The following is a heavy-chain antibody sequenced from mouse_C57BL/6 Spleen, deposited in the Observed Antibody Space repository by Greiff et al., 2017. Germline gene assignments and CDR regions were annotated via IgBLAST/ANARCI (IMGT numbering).Heavy chain of an antibody. J-gene: IGHJ2*01. V-gene: IGHV1-50*01. Sequence: QVQLQQPGAELVKPGASVKLSCKASGYTFTSYWMPWVKQRPGQGLEWIGEIDPSDSYTNYNQKFKGKATLTVDTSSSTAYMQLSSLTSEDSAVYYCARWGTTVVARDFDYWGQGTTLTVSS. D-gene: IGHD1-1*01. CDR3: ARWGTTVVARDFDY. CDR1: GYTFTSYW. CDR2: IDPSDSYT.